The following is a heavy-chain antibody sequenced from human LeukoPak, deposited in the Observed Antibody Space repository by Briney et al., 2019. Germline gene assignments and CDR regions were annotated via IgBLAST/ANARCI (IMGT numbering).Heavy chain of an antibody. CDR3: ARSAAGTPYYYYGMDV. V-gene: IGHV1-18*01. CDR2: TSAYNGNT. J-gene: IGHJ6*02. Sequence: ASVMVSCKAAGYIFTSYGISWVRQAPGQWLEWMGWTSAYNGNTNYAQKLQGRVTMTTDTSTSTAYMELRSLRSDDTAVYYCARSAAGTPYYYYGMDVWGQGTTVTVSS. CDR1: GYIFTSYG. D-gene: IGHD6-13*01.